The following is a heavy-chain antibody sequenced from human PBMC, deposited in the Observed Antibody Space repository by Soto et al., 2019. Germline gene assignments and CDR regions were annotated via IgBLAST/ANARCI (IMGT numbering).Heavy chain of an antibody. D-gene: IGHD5-18*01. V-gene: IGHV1-8*01. J-gene: IGHJ5*02. CDR3: ARMESFGSLNWFDP. Sequence: ASVKVSCKASGFTFTNNDVSWVRQATGQGLEWMGWMNPGSGDTGYAQKFQGRVTMTRDISIATAYMELNSLTSEDTAIYYCARMESFGSLNWFDPWGQGTLVTVSS. CDR2: MNPGSGDT. CDR1: GFTFTNND.